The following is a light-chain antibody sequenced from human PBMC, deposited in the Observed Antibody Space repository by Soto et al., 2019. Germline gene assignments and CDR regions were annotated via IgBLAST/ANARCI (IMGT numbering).Light chain of an antibody. V-gene: IGKV3-20*01. Sequence: EIVLTQSPGTLSLSPGERATLSCRASQSISSSYLAWYQQKPGQAPRLLIYGASSRATGIPDRFSGSGSGTDFTLTISRLEPEDFAVYYCQQYGSSPPITFGQGTRLEF. CDR3: QQYGSSPPIT. J-gene: IGKJ5*01. CDR2: GAS. CDR1: QSISSSY.